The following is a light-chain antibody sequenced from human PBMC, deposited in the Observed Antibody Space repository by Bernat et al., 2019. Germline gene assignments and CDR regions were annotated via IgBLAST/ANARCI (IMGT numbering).Light chain of an antibody. CDR1: SSDVGGYNY. V-gene: IGLV2-23*02. Sequence: QSALTQPASVSGSPGQSITISCTGTSSDVGGYNYVSWYQQHPGKAPKLMINEVSNRPSGVSNRFSGSKSGNTASLTISGLQAEDEADYYCCSFAGGTTYVFGTGTKVTVL. CDR3: CSFAGGTTYV. CDR2: EVS. J-gene: IGLJ1*01.